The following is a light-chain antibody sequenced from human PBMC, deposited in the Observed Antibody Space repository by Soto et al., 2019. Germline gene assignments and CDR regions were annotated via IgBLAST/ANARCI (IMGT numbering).Light chain of an antibody. Sequence: EIVMTQSPAILSVSPGERATLSCRASQSVSSNLAWYQQKPGQAPRLVIYGASTRATGVPARFSGSGSGTEFTLTISSLQSEDFAIYYCQQYNNWPRTFGQGTKVEIK. J-gene: IGKJ1*01. V-gene: IGKV3-15*01. CDR3: QQYNNWPRT. CDR1: QSVSSN. CDR2: GAS.